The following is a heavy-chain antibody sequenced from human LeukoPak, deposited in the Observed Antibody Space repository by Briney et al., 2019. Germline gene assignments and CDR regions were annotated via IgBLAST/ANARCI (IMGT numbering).Heavy chain of an antibody. V-gene: IGHV4-59*01. J-gene: IGHJ3*02. Sequence: SETLSLTCTVSGGSISSYYWSWIRQPPGKGLEWIGYIYYSGSTNYNPSLKSRVTISVDTSKNQFSLRLSSVTAADTAVYYCARGAKGDAFDIWGQGTMVTVSS. CDR3: ARGAKGDAFDI. CDR1: GGSISSYY. CDR2: IYYSGST.